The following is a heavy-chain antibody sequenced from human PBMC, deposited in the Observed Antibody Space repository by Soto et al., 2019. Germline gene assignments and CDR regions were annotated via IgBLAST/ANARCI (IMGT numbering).Heavy chain of an antibody. Sequence: GGSLRLSCAASGFTFSSYWMSWVRQAPGKGLEWVANIKQDGSEKYYVDSVKGRFTISRDNAKNSLYLQMNSLRAEDTAVYYCARDWSSAYYYYYGMDVWGQGTTVTVSS. V-gene: IGHV3-7*01. D-gene: IGHD6-25*01. CDR1: GFTFSSYW. CDR3: ARDWSSAYYYYYGMDV. J-gene: IGHJ6*02. CDR2: IKQDGSEK.